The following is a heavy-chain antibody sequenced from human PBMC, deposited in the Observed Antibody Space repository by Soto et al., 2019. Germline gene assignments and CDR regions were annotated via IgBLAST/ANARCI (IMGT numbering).Heavy chain of an antibody. CDR2: ISAYNGNT. D-gene: IGHD5-18*01. Sequence: ASVKVSCNASGYTFTSYGISSVRQAPGQGLEWMGWISAYNGNTNYAQKLQGRVTMTTDTSTSTAYMELRSLRSDDTAVYYCARDLVDSYGYDFDYWGQGTLVTVSS. CDR3: ARDLVDSYGYDFDY. V-gene: IGHV1-18*01. J-gene: IGHJ4*02. CDR1: GYTFTSYG.